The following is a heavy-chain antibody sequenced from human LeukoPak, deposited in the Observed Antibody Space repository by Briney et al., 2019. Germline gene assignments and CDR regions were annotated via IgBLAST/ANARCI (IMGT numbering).Heavy chain of an antibody. CDR3: AKEGQGDILTGYFKDYFDY. CDR2: ISRSSSYI. D-gene: IGHD3-9*01. Sequence: PGGSLRLSCAASGFTFSSYTMNWVRQAPGKGLEWVSSISRSSSYIYYADSMKGRFTISRDNANNSLFLQMNSLRAEDTAVYYCAKEGQGDILTGYFKDYFDYWGQGTLVTVSS. J-gene: IGHJ4*02. V-gene: IGHV3-21*04. CDR1: GFTFSSYT.